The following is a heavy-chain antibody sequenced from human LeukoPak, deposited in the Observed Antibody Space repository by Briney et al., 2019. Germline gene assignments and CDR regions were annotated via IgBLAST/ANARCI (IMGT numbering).Heavy chain of an antibody. Sequence: PGGSLRLSCVASGITFSSYSMNWVRQAPGKGLEWVSYISSFSGTINYADSVKGRFTISRDNAKNSLYLQMNSLRAEDTAVYYCARGGIAARLRWFDPWGQGTLVTVSS. CDR1: GITFSSYS. CDR2: ISSFSGTI. V-gene: IGHV3-48*01. D-gene: IGHD6-6*01. CDR3: ARGGIAARLRWFDP. J-gene: IGHJ5*02.